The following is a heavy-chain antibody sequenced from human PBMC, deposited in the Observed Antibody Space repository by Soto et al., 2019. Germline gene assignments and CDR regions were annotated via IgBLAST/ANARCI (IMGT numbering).Heavy chain of an antibody. CDR2: ISAYNGNT. Sequence: EASVKVSCKASGYTFTSYGISWVRQAPGQGLEWMGWISAYNGNTNYAQKLQGRVTMTTDTSTSTAYMELRSLRSDDTAVYYCARDPFWSRGPNDAFDIWGQGTMVTVSS. J-gene: IGHJ3*02. V-gene: IGHV1-18*01. CDR3: ARDPFWSRGPNDAFDI. D-gene: IGHD3-3*01. CDR1: GYTFTSYG.